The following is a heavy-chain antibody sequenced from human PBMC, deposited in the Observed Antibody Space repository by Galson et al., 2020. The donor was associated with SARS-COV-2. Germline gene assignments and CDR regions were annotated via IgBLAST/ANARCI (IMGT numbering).Heavy chain of an antibody. CDR1: GYTFTSYG. CDR3: ARDSMGGFGELLGGYYYYGMDV. CDR2: ISAYNGNT. V-gene: IGHV1-18*01. J-gene: IGHJ6*02. Sequence: ASVKVSCKASGYTFTSYGISWVRQAPGQGLEWLGWISAYNGNTNYAQKLQGRVTMTTDTSTSTAYMELRSLRSDDTAVYYCARDSMGGFGELLGGYYYYGMDVWGQGTTVTVSS. D-gene: IGHD3-10*01.